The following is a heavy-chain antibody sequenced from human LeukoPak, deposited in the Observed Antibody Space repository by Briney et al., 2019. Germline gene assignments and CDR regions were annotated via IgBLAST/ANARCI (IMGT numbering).Heavy chain of an antibody. Sequence: SGPTLVNPTQTLTLTCTFSGFSLSTTGMCVSWIRQPPGKALEWLARFDWDDDKPYSTSLKTRLTISKDTSKNQVVLTMTNMDPADTATYYCARTRGQYYYDSSGYPFDYWGQGTLVTVSS. CDR1: GFSLSTTGMC. J-gene: IGHJ4*02. CDR3: ARTRGQYYYDSSGYPFDY. V-gene: IGHV2-70*11. CDR2: FDWDDDK. D-gene: IGHD3-22*01.